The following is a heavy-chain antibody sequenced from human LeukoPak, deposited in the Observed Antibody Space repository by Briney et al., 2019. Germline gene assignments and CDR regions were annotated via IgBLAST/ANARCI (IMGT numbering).Heavy chain of an antibody. J-gene: IGHJ3*02. D-gene: IGHD3-22*01. Sequence: SETLSLTRTVSGGSISSYYWSWIRQPPGKGLEWIGYIYYSGSTNYNPSLKSRVTISVDTSKNQFSLKLSSVTAADTAVYYCARAPPSTMIVVVDAFDIWGQGTMVTVSS. CDR3: ARAPPSTMIVVVDAFDI. V-gene: IGHV4-59*01. CDR2: IYYSGST. CDR1: GGSISSYY.